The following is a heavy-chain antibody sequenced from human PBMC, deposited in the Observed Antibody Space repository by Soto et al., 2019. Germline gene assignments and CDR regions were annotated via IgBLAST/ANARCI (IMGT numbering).Heavy chain of an antibody. J-gene: IGHJ4*02. CDR1: GFSFSSYA. CDR3: AKDRERDAWYEDY. D-gene: IGHD6-13*01. V-gene: IGHV3-23*01. CDR2: ISGSDDST. Sequence: PGWSLRLSCVASGFSFSSYAMSWVRQAPGKGLEWVSVISGSDDSTYYADSVKGRFTISRDNSKNTLYLQMNSLRAEDTAVYYCAKDRERDAWYEDYWGQGTLVTVSS.